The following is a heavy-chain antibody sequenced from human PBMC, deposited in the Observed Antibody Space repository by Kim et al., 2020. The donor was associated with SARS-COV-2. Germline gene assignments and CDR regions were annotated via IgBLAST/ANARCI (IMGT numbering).Heavy chain of an antibody. CDR3: ARGRPVLRYFDCLFSLDP. V-gene: IGHV4-34*01. Sequence: SETLSLTCAVYGGSFSGYYWSWIRQPPGKGLEWIGEINHSGSTNYNPSLKSRVTISVDTSKNQFSLKLSSVTAADTAVYYCARGRPVLRYFDCLFSLDP. D-gene: IGHD3-9*01. CDR2: INHSGST. J-gene: IGHJ5*02. CDR1: GGSFSGYY.